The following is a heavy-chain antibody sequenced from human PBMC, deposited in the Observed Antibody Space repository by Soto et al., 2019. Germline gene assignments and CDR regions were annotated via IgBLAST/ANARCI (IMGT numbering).Heavy chain of an antibody. J-gene: IGHJ5*02. CDR2: ISGSGGST. CDR1: GFTFSRYA. D-gene: IGHD6-19*01. V-gene: IGHV3-23*01. Sequence: GGSLRLSCAASGFTFSRYAMSWVRQAPGKGLEWVSAISGSGGSTYYADSVKGRFTISRDNSKNTLYLQMNSLRAEDTAVYYCAKGDSSGSVTGWFDPWGQGTLVTVSS. CDR3: AKGDSSGSVTGWFDP.